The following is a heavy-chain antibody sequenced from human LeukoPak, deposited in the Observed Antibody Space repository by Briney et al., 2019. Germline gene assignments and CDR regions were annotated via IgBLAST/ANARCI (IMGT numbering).Heavy chain of an antibody. CDR2: ISSTGST. CDR3: ARGPYSYDSSGAFDI. D-gene: IGHD3-22*01. Sequence: ASETLSLTCTVSGDSISSGDYYWSWIRQPAGKGLEWIGRISSTGSTHYNPTLKNRGTISVDTSKNQFSLKLSSVTAADTAVYFCARGPYSYDSSGAFDIWGQGTMVTVSS. J-gene: IGHJ3*02. V-gene: IGHV4-61*02. CDR1: GDSISSGDYY.